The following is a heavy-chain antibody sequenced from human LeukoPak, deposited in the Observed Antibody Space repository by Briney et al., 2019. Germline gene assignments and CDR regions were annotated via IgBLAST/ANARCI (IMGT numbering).Heavy chain of an antibody. CDR3: ARDQPLYYFDY. J-gene: IGHJ4*02. CDR2: ISAYNGNT. CDR1: GYTFTSYG. V-gene: IGHV1-18*01. Sequence: GASVKVSCKASGYTFTSYGVSWVRDAPGQGLEWMGWISAYNGNTNYAQKLQGRVTMTTDTSTSTAYMELRSLRSDDTAVYYCARDQPLYYFDYWGQGTLVTVSS.